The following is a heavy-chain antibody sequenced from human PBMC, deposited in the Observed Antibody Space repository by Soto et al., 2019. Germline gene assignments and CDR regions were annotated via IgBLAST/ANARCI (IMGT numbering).Heavy chain of an antibody. CDR2: INQDGSDK. J-gene: IGHJ4*02. V-gene: IGHV3-7*01. D-gene: IGHD1-26*01. CDR1: GFIFNSRY. CDR3: ARVEIGSYDY. Sequence: EVPLVESGGGLVQPGGSLRLSCAASGFIFNSRYMSWVRQAPGKGLEWVANINQDGSDKRCVDSVKGRFTISRDNARNSLYLQMNSLRVEDTAVYYCARVEIGSYDYWGQGALVTVSS.